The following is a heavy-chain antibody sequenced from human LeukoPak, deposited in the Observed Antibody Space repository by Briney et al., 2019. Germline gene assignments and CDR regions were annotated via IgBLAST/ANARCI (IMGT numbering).Heavy chain of an antibody. CDR1: GYTFTTYG. CDR2: TSAYNDKT. CDR3: ARGTYFDY. Sequence: GASMKVSCKASGYTFTTYGISWVRQAPGQGLEWMGWTSAYNDKTKYAQKLEGRVTMTTDTSTSTAYMEMRSLRSDDTAVYYCARGTYFDYWGQGTLVTVSS. J-gene: IGHJ4*02. V-gene: IGHV1-18*01.